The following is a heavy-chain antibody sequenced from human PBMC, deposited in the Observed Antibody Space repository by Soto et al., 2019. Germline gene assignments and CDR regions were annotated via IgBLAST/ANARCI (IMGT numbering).Heavy chain of an antibody. J-gene: IGHJ3*02. CDR1: GDSITSFF. CDR3: ARVNQLAPKRNAFDI. D-gene: IGHD2-2*01. Sequence: SETLSLTCSVSGDSITSFFWSWVRQPPGKGLEWIGYVHYSGSTNCNPSLKSRLTMSVDTSKNHFSLRLDSVTAADTAVYYCARVNQLAPKRNAFDIWGQGTMVTVSS. CDR2: VHYSGST. V-gene: IGHV4-59*01.